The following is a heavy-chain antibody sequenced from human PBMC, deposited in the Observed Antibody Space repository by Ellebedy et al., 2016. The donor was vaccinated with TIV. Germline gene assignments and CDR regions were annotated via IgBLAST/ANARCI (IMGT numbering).Heavy chain of an antibody. CDR2: INPSGTA. J-gene: IGHJ4*02. V-gene: IGHV4-34*01. D-gene: IGHD4-23*01. CDR3: ARDGAGRWDY. Sequence: MPSETLSLTCAVKGGSFNGYFWSWIRQSLGKGLEWLGEINPSGTANYNPSLKSRVTISVDTSKNQLSLRLSSVTAADTAVYYCARDGAGRWDYWGPGTLVTVSS. CDR1: GGSFNGYF.